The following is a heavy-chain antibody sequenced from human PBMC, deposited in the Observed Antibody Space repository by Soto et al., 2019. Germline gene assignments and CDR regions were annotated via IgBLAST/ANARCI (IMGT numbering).Heavy chain of an antibody. J-gene: IGHJ4*02. V-gene: IGHV3-23*01. CDR2: ISGSGGDT. D-gene: IGHD3-22*01. CDR1: GFTFSDYA. CDR3: AKAFSIYYPPFAF. Sequence: GGSLRLSCATSGFTFSDYAMHWVRQAPGKGLEWASVISGSGGDTHYADSVKGRFSISRDNSKNTLYLQMNSLRAEDTAVYYWAKAFSIYYPPFAFGGQEPLVPV.